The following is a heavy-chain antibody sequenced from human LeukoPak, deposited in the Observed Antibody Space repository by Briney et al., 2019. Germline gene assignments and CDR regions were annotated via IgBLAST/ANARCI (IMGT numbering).Heavy chain of an antibody. CDR1: GGTFSSYA. V-gene: IGHV1-69*01. Sequence: ASVKVSCKASGGTFSSYAISWVRQAPGQGLEWMGGIIPIFGTANYAQKFQGRVTITADESKSTAYMELSSLRSEDTAVYYCWGEYGSSGYYQKKLDYWGQGTLVTVSS. D-gene: IGHD3-22*01. J-gene: IGHJ4*02. CDR2: IIPIFGTA. CDR3: WGEYGSSGYYQKKLDY.